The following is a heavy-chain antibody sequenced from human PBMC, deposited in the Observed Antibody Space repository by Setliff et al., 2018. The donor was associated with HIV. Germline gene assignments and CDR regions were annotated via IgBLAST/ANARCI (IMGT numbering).Heavy chain of an antibody. J-gene: IGHJ6*02. D-gene: IGHD5-18*01. V-gene: IGHV3-21*01. CDR3: TRDTAMANYYYYGMDV. Sequence: GGSLRLSCTVSGLTFSNYNLNWVRQAPGKGLEWVSFISSSSSYIYYADSVKGRFTISRDNAKNALYLQMNSLRAEDTAVYYCTRDTAMANYYYYGMDVWGQGTTVTVSS. CDR1: GLTFSNYN. CDR2: ISSSSSYI.